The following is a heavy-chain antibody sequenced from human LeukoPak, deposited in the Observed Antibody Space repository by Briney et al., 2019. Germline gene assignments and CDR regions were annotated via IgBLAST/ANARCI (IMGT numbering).Heavy chain of an antibody. V-gene: IGHV3-43*02. CDR1: GFNFGSYS. J-gene: IGHJ4*02. D-gene: IGHD3-10*01. CDR2: ISADSAAT. CDR3: AKEGGISGYFDY. Sequence: GGSLRLSCAASGFNFGSYSMTWVRQAPGKGLEWVSVISADSAATFYADSVKGRFTISRDNSKNSLYLQMNSLTTDDTALYYCAKEGGISGYFDYWGQGTLVTVSS.